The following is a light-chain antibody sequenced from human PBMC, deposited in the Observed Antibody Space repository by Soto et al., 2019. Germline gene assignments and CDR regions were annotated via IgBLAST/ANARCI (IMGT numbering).Light chain of an antibody. CDR2: SDA. Sequence: SYELTQPPSVSVAPGQTARVASVGDSLESKSAHWYQQKPGQAPVLVIYSDADRPSGIPERISGSKSGNTATLTITRVEAGDEADYHCPVLDSNSVVFRGGTNLTVL. CDR3: PVLDSNSVV. V-gene: IGLV3-21*04. CDR1: SLESKS. J-gene: IGLJ2*01.